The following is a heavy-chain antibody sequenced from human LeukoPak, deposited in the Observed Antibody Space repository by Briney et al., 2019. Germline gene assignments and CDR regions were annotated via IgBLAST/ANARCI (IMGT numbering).Heavy chain of an antibody. Sequence: PSETLSLTCTVSGGSISRNFFYWGWIRQPPGKGLEWIGNIYYSGSTYYNPSLKSRVTISVDTSKNQFSLKLSSVTAADAAVYYCARREPAYALDLWGQGTMVTVSS. CDR3: ARREPAYALDL. CDR1: GGSISRNFFY. CDR2: IYYSGST. D-gene: IGHD1-26*01. V-gene: IGHV4-39*01. J-gene: IGHJ3*01.